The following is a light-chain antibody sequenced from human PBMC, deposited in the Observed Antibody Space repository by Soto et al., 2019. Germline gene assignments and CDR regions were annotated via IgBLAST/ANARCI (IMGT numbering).Light chain of an antibody. CDR2: KAS. V-gene: IGKV1-5*03. CDR1: QSISSW. Sequence: DIQMTQSPSTLSASVGDGVTITCRASQSISSWLAWYQQKPGKAPKLLIYKASFLESGVPSRFSGSGSGTEFTLTISSLQPDDFATYYCQQYNSYSYTFGQGTKLEIK. CDR3: QQYNSYSYT. J-gene: IGKJ2*01.